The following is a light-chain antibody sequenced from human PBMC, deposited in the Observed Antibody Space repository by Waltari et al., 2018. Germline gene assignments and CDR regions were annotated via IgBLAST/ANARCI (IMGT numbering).Light chain of an antibody. Sequence: EIVLTQTPGTLSLSPGERATLSCRASQSVSRVLAWYQQKPGQAPRLLIYAASSRATGIPDRFSGRGSGTDFSLTISRLEPEDFAMYYCQHYVSLPATFGQGTKVEIK. J-gene: IGKJ1*01. V-gene: IGKV3-20*01. CDR2: AAS. CDR1: QSVSRV. CDR3: QHYVSLPAT.